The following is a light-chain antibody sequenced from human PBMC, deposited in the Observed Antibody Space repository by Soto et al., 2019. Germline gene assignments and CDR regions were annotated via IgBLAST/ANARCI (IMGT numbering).Light chain of an antibody. CDR2: AAS. Sequence: DIQMTQPPSSLAASVGDRVTITCRASQSISSYLNWYQQKPGKAPKLLIFAASSLQSGVPSRFSGSGSGTDFTLTISRLEPEDFAVYYCQQYVRSPWTFGQGTKVDI. CDR3: QQYVRSPWT. V-gene: IGKV1-39*01. J-gene: IGKJ1*01. CDR1: QSISSY.